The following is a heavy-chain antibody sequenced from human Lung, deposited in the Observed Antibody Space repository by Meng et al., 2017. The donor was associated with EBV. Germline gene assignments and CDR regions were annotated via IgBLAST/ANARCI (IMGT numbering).Heavy chain of an antibody. CDR3: AALPFRSTGRDY. CDR2: IDTGYGNT. D-gene: IGHD2-2*01. CDR1: GYTFTRYH. V-gene: IGHV1-3*04. Sequence: QVQLVQSGGEVKKPGASVKVSCKASGYTFTRYHIHWVRQAPGQRLEWMGWIDTGYGNTKYSQKLQGRVTITRATSASTAYMELTSLRSEDTAVYYCAALPFRSTGRDYWGQGTLVTVSS. J-gene: IGHJ4*02.